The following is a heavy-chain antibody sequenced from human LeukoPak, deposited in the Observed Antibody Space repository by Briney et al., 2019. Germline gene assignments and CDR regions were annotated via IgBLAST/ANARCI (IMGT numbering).Heavy chain of an antibody. J-gene: IGHJ3*02. D-gene: IGHD3-22*01. CDR3: ARSPVVGFYYDSTLGMLGAFDI. Sequence: PGGSLRLSCAASGFTFSSYSMNWVRQAPGKGLEWVSYISSSGSTIYYADSVKGRFTISRDNAKNSLYLQMNSLRAEDTAVYYCARSPVVGFYYDSTLGMLGAFDIWGQGTMVTVSS. CDR2: ISSSGSTI. CDR1: GFTFSSYS. V-gene: IGHV3-48*04.